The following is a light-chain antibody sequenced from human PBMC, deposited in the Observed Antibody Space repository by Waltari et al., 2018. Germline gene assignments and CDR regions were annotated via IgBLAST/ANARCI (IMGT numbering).Light chain of an antibody. Sequence: DIQMTQSPSTLSAFVGDRVTITCRASQSITSGLAWYQQRPGKAPTLLIYGASNLQSGVPSRFSGSGSGTEFTLTISSLQPDDFATYYCQQYSNYPWTFGQGTNVEIK. J-gene: IGKJ1*01. CDR1: QSITSG. V-gene: IGKV1-5*01. CDR2: GAS. CDR3: QQYSNYPWT.